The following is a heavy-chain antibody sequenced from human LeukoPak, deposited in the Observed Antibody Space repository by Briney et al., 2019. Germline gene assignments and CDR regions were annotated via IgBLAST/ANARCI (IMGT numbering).Heavy chain of an antibody. J-gene: IGHJ3*02. V-gene: IGHV3-30*02. CDR2: IRYDGSNK. D-gene: IGHD5-18*01. CDR1: GFTFSSYG. CDR3: ARAGYYAFDI. Sequence: GGSLRLSCAASGFTFSSYGMHWVRQAPGKGLEWVAFIRYDGSNKYYADSVKGRFTISRDNAKNSLYLQMNSLRAEDTAVYYCARAGYYAFDIWGQGTMVTVSS.